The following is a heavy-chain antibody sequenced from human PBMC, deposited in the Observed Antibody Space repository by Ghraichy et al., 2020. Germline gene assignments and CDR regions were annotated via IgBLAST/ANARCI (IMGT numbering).Heavy chain of an antibody. Sequence: GGSLRLSCAASGFTFSRYSMSWVRQAPGKGLEWVSGISGGDGKTYYANSVKGRFTISRDNSKNTVSLQMNSLRAEDTAMYYCASKPPFYSGSGSYPPPDYWGQGTLVTVSS. CDR2: ISGGDGKT. CDR1: GFTFSRYS. D-gene: IGHD3-10*01. V-gene: IGHV3-23*01. CDR3: ASKPPFYSGSGSYPPPDY. J-gene: IGHJ4*02.